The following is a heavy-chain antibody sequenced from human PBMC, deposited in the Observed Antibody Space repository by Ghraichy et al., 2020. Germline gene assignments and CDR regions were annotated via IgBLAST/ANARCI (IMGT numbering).Heavy chain of an antibody. CDR2: IIGSGDKT. V-gene: IGHV3-23*01. CDR1: GFTFSNYA. D-gene: IGHD5-12*01. J-gene: IGHJ4*02. CDR3: AKGMGSGRNVELDC. Sequence: GGSLRLSCVASGFTFSNYAITWVRQAPGKGLEWVSGIIGSGDKTYSADSVKGRFTISRDNMKNMVYLQMNSLTVEDTAVYYCAKGMGSGRNVELDCWGQGTLVTVSS.